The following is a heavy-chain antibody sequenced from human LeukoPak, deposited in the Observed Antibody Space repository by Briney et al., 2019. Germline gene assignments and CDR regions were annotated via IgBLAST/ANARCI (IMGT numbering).Heavy chain of an antibody. Sequence: PSQTLSLTCTVSDGSITNGDFYWSWIRQPPGKGLEWIGYIYYSGSTYYNPSLKSRVTISVDTSENQFSLNLTSVTAADTAVYYCARFYYHYGSGRYFDLWGRGTLVTVSS. CDR1: DGSITNGDFY. CDR3: ARFYYHYGSGRYFDL. D-gene: IGHD3-10*01. CDR2: IYYSGST. J-gene: IGHJ2*01. V-gene: IGHV4-30-4*01.